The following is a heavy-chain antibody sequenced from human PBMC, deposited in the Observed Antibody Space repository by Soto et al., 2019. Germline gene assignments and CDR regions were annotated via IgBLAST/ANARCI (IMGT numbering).Heavy chain of an antibody. V-gene: IGHV5-51*01. D-gene: IGHD2-21*01. CDR1: GYSFTNYW. Sequence: RGESLKISCKGSGYSFTNYWIGWVRQMPGKGLEWRGIIYPGDSDTRYSPSFQGQVTISADKSITTAYLQWSSLKASDTAIYYCARGYYRSDYWGQGTLVTVSS. J-gene: IGHJ4*02. CDR3: ARGYYRSDY. CDR2: IYPGDSDT.